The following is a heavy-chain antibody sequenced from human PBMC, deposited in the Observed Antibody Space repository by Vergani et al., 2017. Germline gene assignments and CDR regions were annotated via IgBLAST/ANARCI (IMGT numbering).Heavy chain of an antibody. J-gene: IGHJ4*02. CDR2: INHSGST. Sequence: QVQLQLWGAGLLKPSETLSLTCAVYGGSFSGYYWSWIRQPPGKGLEWIGEINHSGSTNYNPSLKSRVTISVDTSKNQFSLKLSSVTAADTAVYYCARRVINYYFDYWGQGTLVTVSS. D-gene: IGHD3-22*01. CDR1: GGSFSGYY. V-gene: IGHV4-34*01. CDR3: ARRVINYYFDY.